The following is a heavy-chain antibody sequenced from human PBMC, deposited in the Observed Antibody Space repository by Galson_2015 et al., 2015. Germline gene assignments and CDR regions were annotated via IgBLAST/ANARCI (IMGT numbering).Heavy chain of an antibody. CDR1: GGTFSSYA. J-gene: IGHJ6*02. D-gene: IGHD2-2*01. CDR3: ARTSEYQLLCGSPDRYYCYGMDV. V-gene: IGHV1-69*13. CDR2: IIPIFGTA. Sequence: SVKVSCKASGGTFSSYAISWVRQAPGQGLEWMGGIIPIFGTANYAQKFQGRVTITADESTSTAYMELSSLRSEDTAVYYCARTSEYQLLCGSPDRYYCYGMDVWGQGTTVTVSS.